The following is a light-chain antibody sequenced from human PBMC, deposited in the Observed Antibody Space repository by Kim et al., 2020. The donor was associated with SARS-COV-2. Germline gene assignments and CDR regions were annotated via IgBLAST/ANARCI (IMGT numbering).Light chain of an antibody. CDR3: SSYTSGSTMV. CDR2: DGS. Sequence: GQSITISCTGTISDVGSYNLVSWYQQHPGEAPKLMIYDGSNRPSGVSTRFSGSKSGNTASLTISGLQAEDEADYYCSSYTSGSTMVFGGGTQLTVL. J-gene: IGLJ2*01. V-gene: IGLV2-14*03. CDR1: ISDVGSYNL.